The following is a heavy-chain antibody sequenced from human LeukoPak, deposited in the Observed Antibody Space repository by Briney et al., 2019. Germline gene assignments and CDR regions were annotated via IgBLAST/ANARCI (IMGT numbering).Heavy chain of an antibody. V-gene: IGHV3-23*01. J-gene: IGHJ3*02. CDR3: AKKRDAFDI. D-gene: IGHD5-24*01. CDR1: GFTFSSYA. Sequence: PGGSLRLSCVASGFTFSSYAMGWVRQAPGKRPEWVSSLTDSGGTTYYVDSVKDRFTISRDNSKNTLYLHMNSLRAEDTAMHYCAKKRDAFDIWGQGTVVAVSS. CDR2: LTDSGGTT.